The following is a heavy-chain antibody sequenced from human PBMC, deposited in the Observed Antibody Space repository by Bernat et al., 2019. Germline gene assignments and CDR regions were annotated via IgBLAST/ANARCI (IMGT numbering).Heavy chain of an antibody. CDR3: ARGRGRWLQFYY. J-gene: IGHJ4*02. Sequence: QVQLQESGPGLVKPSQTLSLTCSVSGDSISSGGYYWSWIRQHPGKGLEWIGYIYYSGTTYYNLSLKSRVTISVDTSKHQFSLKLSSVTAADTAVYYCARGRGRWLQFYYWGQGTLVTVSS. CDR2: IYYSGTT. D-gene: IGHD5-24*01. V-gene: IGHV4-31*03. CDR1: GDSISSGGYY.